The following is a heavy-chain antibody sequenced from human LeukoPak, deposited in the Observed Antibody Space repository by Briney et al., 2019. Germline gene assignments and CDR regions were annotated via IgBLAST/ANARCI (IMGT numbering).Heavy chain of an antibody. Sequence: ASVKVSCKASGYTSTSYGISWVRQAPGQGLEWMGWISAYNGNTNYAQKLQGRVTMTTDTSTSTAYMELRSLRSDDTAVYYCAWRLAVAGILDYWGQGTLVTVSS. CDR2: ISAYNGNT. V-gene: IGHV1-18*04. CDR1: GYTSTSYG. D-gene: IGHD6-19*01. J-gene: IGHJ4*02. CDR3: AWRLAVAGILDY.